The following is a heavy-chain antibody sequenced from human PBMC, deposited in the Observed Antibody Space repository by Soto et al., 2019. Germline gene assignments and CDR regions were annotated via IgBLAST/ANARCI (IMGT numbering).Heavy chain of an antibody. CDR1: GGSVSVYY. D-gene: IGHD1-26*01. V-gene: IGHV4-59*02. CDR2: IYASGSP. J-gene: IGHJ4*02. Sequence: PSETLSLTCTISGGSVSVYYWSWIRQSTGQGLEWIGYIYASGSPYYNPSLRSRVTISADTSKNQISLKLTSPTAADTAVYYCARGVGSSPPQYWGRGTLVPVSS. CDR3: ARGVGSSPPQY.